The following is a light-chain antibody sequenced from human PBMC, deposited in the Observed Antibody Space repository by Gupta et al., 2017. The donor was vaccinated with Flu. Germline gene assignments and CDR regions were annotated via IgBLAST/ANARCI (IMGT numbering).Light chain of an antibody. CDR1: RSDISYYNY. J-gene: IGLJ1*01. Sequence: GSRSDISYYNYVSWFQQHPGNAPILLIYEVSNRPSGVPDRFSGSKSGNTASLTVSGLQAEDEADYYCSSFADSRYVFGTGTTVTVL. V-gene: IGLV2-8*01. CDR3: SSFADSRYV. CDR2: EVS.